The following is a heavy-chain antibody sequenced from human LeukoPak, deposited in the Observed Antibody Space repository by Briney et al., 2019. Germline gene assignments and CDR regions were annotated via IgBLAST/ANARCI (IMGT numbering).Heavy chain of an antibody. CDR1: GGSISSYF. V-gene: IGHV4-59*08. Sequence: SETLSLTCTVSGGSISSYFWSWIRQPPGKGLEWIGYIYYSGITNYNPSLKSQITISVDTSKNQFSLKLSSVTAADTAVYYCARRDSSGYYPQGWYFDLWGRGTLVTVSS. J-gene: IGHJ2*01. CDR2: IYYSGIT. CDR3: ARRDSSGYYPQGWYFDL. D-gene: IGHD3-22*01.